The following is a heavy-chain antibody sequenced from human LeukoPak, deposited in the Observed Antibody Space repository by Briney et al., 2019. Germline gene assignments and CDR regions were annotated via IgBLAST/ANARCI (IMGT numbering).Heavy chain of an antibody. J-gene: IGHJ4*02. D-gene: IGHD4-17*01. CDR2: TDTSGKYI. CDR3: AREITVTTLIDY. V-gene: IGHV3-21*01. CDR1: GFPFSNYG. Sequence: GGSLRLSCAASGFPFSNYGMNWVRQAPGKGLEWVSFTDTSGKYIYYGDSVKGRFTISRDNAKNSLYLQMNSLRAEDTAVYYCAREITVTTLIDYWGQGTLVTVSS.